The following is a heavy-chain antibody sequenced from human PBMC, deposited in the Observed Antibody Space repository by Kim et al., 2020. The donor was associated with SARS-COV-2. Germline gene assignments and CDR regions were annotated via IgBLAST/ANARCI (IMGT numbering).Heavy chain of an antibody. D-gene: IGHD2-15*01. J-gene: IGHJ4*02. V-gene: IGHV1-18*04. CDR2: ISAYNGNT. Sequence: ASVKVSCKASGYTFTSYGISWVRQAPGQGLEWMGWISAYNGNTNYAQKLQGRVTMTTDTSTSTAYMELRSLRSDDTAVYYCARVVYCSGGSCYSGPLDYWGQGTLVTVSS. CDR3: ARVVYCSGGSCYSGPLDY. CDR1: GYTFTSYG.